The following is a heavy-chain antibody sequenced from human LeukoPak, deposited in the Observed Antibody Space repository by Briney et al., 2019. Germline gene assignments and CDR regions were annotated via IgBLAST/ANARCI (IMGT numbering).Heavy chain of an antibody. Sequence: SQTLSLTCTVSGGSISSGSYYWSWIRQPAGKGLEWIGRIYTGGSTNYNPSLKSRVTISVDTSKNQSSLKLSSVTAADTAVYYCARGYCSSTSCFDAWGQGTLVTVSS. CDR3: ARGYCSSTSCFDA. J-gene: IGHJ5*02. D-gene: IGHD2-2*01. V-gene: IGHV4-61*02. CDR1: GGSISSGSYY. CDR2: IYTGGST.